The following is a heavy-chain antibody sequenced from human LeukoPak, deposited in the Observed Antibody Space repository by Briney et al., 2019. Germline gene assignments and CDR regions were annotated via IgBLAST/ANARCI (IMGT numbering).Heavy chain of an antibody. CDR2: VYHTGTT. CDR3: ARRTFGGVIKY. CDR1: DGSISDYY. V-gene: IGHV4-59*01. Sequence: SETLSLTCSVSDGSISDYYWNWIRQSPDKGLEWIGYVYHTGTTYYSPSLKSRVTILLDRSKNQFSLNLNSVTAADTAVYYCARRTFGGVIKYWGQGTLVTVSS. J-gene: IGHJ4*02. D-gene: IGHD3-16*02.